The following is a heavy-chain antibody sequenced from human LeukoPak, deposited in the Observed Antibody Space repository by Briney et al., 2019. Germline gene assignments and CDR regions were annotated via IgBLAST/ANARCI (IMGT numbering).Heavy chain of an antibody. V-gene: IGHV3-7*01. J-gene: IGHJ3*02. CDR1: GFTFSSYW. CDR2: IKQDGSEK. D-gene: IGHD6-13*01. Sequence: GGSLRLSCVASGFTFSSYWMSWVRQAPDKGLEWVANIKQDGSEKYYVDSVKGRFTISRDNAKNSLYLQMNSLRAEDTAVYYCARVAAAAFYDAFDIWGQGTMVTVSS. CDR3: ARVAAAAFYDAFDI.